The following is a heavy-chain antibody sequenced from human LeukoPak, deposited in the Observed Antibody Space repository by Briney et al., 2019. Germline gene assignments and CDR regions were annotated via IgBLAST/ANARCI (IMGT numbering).Heavy chain of an antibody. D-gene: IGHD3-10*01. J-gene: IGHJ4*02. CDR3: ARPYGSGSYYFDF. CDR1: GGTFSNYA. Sequence: GASVRLSCKASGGTFSNYAISWVRQAPGQGLEWMGGIIPILGTVDYAQKLQGRVTITADESTTTAYMELSSLRSEDTAVYYCARPYGSGSYYFDFWGQGTLVPVSS. V-gene: IGHV1-69*13. CDR2: IIPILGTV.